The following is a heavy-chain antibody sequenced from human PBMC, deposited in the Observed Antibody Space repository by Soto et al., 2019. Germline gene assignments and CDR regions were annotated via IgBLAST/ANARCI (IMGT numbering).Heavy chain of an antibody. J-gene: IGHJ5*02. V-gene: IGHV2-5*02. CDR2: IYWDDDK. CDR1: GFSLTTRGVG. CDR3: GHIPNYYQYDWFDP. Sequence: QITLKESGPTLVKPTQTLTLTCTFSGFSLTTRGVGVGWIHQPPGKALECLALIYWDDDKRYRPSLQSRLSITKDTSKSQVVLTMTNVDPVDTATYYCGHIPNYYQYDWFDPWGQGTLVSVSS. D-gene: IGHD3-16*01.